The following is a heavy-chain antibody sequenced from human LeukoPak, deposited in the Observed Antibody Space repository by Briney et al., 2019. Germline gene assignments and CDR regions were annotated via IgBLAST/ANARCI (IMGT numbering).Heavy chain of an antibody. Sequence: PSETLSLTCTVSGGSVSSGSYYWSWIRQPPGKGLEWIGYIYYSGSTNYNPSLKSRVTISVDTSKNQFSLKLSSVTAADTAVYYCARDGFLEWDYHGMDVWGQGTTVTVSS. D-gene: IGHD3-3*01. CDR1: GGSVSSGSYY. J-gene: IGHJ6*02. CDR2: IYYSGST. V-gene: IGHV4-61*01. CDR3: ARDGFLEWDYHGMDV.